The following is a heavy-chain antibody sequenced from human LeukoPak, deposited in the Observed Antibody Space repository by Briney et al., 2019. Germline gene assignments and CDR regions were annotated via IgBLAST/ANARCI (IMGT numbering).Heavy chain of an antibody. Sequence: GGSLRLSCPASGFIFSDHAMNWVRQAPGKGLEWVSIISARDGRTYYADSVKGRFTISRDNSKNTLYLQMNSLRVEDTAVYFCAYLDSSGYYYGRLRYWGQGTPVTVSS. CDR1: GFIFSDHA. V-gene: IGHV3-23*01. D-gene: IGHD3-22*01. J-gene: IGHJ4*02. CDR2: ISARDGRT. CDR3: AYLDSSGYYYGRLRY.